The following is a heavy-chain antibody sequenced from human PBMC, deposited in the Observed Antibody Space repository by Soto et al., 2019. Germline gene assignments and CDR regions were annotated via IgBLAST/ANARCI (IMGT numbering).Heavy chain of an antibody. D-gene: IGHD6-19*01. CDR3: AKDTGWPDNWFDP. V-gene: IGHV4-61*08. CDR1: GASVNSSGDY. J-gene: IGHJ5*02. CDR2: IYHTGTT. Sequence: SETLSLTCTVSGASVNSSGDYWILLRQPPGKGLEWIGYIYHTGTTNYSPSLKGRVTMSLDMSKNQVSLILNSVTAADTAVYYCAKDTGWPDNWFDPWGQGTLVTVSS.